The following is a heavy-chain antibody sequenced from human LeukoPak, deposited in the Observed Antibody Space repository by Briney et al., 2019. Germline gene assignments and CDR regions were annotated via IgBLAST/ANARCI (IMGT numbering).Heavy chain of an antibody. J-gene: IGHJ4*02. CDR1: GGTFSSYA. CDR3: ATDYYYDSSGSYYTVDY. CDR2: IIPIFGTA. D-gene: IGHD3-22*01. Sequence: ASVKVSCKASGGTFSSYAISWVRQAPGQGLEWMGGIIPIFGTANYAQKFQGRVTITADTSTDTAYMELSSLRSEDTAVYYCATDYYYDSSGSYYTVDYWGQGTLVTVSS. V-gene: IGHV1-69*06.